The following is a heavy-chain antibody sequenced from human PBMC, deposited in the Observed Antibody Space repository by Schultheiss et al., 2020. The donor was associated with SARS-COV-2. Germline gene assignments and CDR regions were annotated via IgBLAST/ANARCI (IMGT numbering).Heavy chain of an antibody. D-gene: IGHD4-23*01. CDR2: IYSGGST. Sequence: GGSLRLSCAASGFTFSSYAMSWVRQAPGKGLEWVSVIYSGGSTYYADSVKGRFTISRDNAKNSLYLQMNSLRAEDTAVYYCARDPEYGGNPDYWGQGTLVTVSS. J-gene: IGHJ4*02. V-gene: IGHV3-23*03. CDR1: GFTFSSYA. CDR3: ARDPEYGGNPDY.